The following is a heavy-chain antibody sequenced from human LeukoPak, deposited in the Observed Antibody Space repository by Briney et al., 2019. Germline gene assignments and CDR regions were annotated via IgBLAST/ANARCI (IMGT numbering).Heavy chain of an antibody. D-gene: IGHD3-9*01. CDR1: GGSISSYY. V-gene: IGHV4-59*01. CDR3: ARVRKGYFDWLLFDY. CDR2: IYYSGST. J-gene: IGHJ4*02. Sequence: SETLSLTCTVSGGSISSYYWSWIRQPPGKGLEWMGYIYYSGSTNYNPSLKSRVTISVDTSKNQFSLKLSSVTAADTAVYYCARVRKGYFDWLLFDYWGQGTLVTVSS.